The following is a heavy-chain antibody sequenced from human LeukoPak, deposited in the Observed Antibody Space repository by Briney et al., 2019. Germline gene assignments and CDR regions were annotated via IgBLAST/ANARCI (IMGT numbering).Heavy chain of an antibody. Sequence: DPSETLSLTCTVSGGSISSYYWSWIRQPPGKGLEWIGYIYYSGGTNYNPSLKSRVTISVDTSKNQFSLKLSSVTAADTAVHYGARDDSSGFLDYWGQGRMVTVSS. V-gene: IGHV4-59*01. CDR1: GGSISSYY. J-gene: IGHJ4*02. CDR3: ARDDSSGFLDY. D-gene: IGHD5-12*01. CDR2: IYYSGGT.